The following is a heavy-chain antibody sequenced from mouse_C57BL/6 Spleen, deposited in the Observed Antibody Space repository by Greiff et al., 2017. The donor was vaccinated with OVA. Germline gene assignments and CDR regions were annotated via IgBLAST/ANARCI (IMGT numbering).Heavy chain of an antibody. Sequence: EVQLVESGGDLVKPGGSLKLSCAASGFTFSSYGMSWVRQTPDKRLEWVATISSGGSYTYYPDSVKGRVTISRDNAKNTLYLQMSSLKSEDTAMYYCASLGRKYAMDYWGQGTSVTVSS. CDR3: ASLGRKYAMDY. J-gene: IGHJ4*01. D-gene: IGHD4-1*01. CDR2: ISSGGSYT. CDR1: GFTFSSYG. V-gene: IGHV5-6*01.